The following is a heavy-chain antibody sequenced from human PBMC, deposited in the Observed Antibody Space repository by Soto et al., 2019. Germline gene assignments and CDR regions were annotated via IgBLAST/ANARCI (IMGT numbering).Heavy chain of an antibody. J-gene: IGHJ3*02. V-gene: IGHV1-69*06. D-gene: IGHD2-15*01. CDR2: IIPIFGTT. CDR3: ARGYGSIVVVVAATRAFDI. CDR1: GGTFSSYA. Sequence: QVQLVQSGAEVKKPGSSVKVSCKASGGTFSSYAISWVRQAPVQGLEWMGGIIPIFGTTNYAQKIQGRVTITEDKATSTAYMELSSLRSEDTAVYYCARGYGSIVVVVAATRAFDIWGQGTMVTVYS.